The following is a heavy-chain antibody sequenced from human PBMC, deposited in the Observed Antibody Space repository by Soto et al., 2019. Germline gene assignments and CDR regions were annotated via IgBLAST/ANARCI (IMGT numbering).Heavy chain of an antibody. CDR1: GFSFTGYV. V-gene: IGHV1-2*02. D-gene: IGHD6-6*01. CDR3: AKDLTRQLANWLDP. Sequence: ASVKVSCKASGFSFTGYVIQWLRQAPGQGLEWMGWINAHSGGTEYAQKFQGRVTLTRDTSTATAYLTLTSLTSDDTAVYYCAKDLTRQLANWLDPWGQGTQVTVSS. CDR2: INAHSGGT. J-gene: IGHJ5*02.